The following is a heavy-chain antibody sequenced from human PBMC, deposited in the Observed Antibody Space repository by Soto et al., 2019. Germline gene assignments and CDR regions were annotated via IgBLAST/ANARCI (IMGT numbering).Heavy chain of an antibody. CDR3: ARGYSYGLRFDS. Sequence: PXGFLRLSCAASGFTFSSNYMSWVRQAPGKGLEWVSVIYSGGSTYYADSVKGRFTISRDNSKNTLYLQMNSLRAEDTAVYYCARGYSYGLRFDSWGQGTLVTV. CDR1: GFTFSSNY. D-gene: IGHD5-18*01. J-gene: IGHJ4*02. V-gene: IGHV3-53*01. CDR2: IYSGGST.